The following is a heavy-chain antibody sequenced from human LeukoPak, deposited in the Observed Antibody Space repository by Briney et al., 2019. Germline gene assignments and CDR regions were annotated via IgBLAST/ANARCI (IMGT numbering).Heavy chain of an antibody. Sequence: GGSLRLSCAASGFTFSSYGMHWVRQAPGKGLEWVAVIWYDGSNKYYADSVKGRFTISRDNSKNTLYLQMNSLRAEDTAVYYCARDRGFSSVPDYWGQGTLVTVSS. CDR1: GFTFSSYG. V-gene: IGHV3-33*01. J-gene: IGHJ4*02. D-gene: IGHD3-22*01. CDR3: ARDRGFSSVPDY. CDR2: IWYDGSNK.